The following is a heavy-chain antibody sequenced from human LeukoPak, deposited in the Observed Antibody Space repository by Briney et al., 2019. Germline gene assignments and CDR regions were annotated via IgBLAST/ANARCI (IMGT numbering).Heavy chain of an antibody. CDR2: MNPNSGNT. Sequence: ASVTVSFKASGYTFTSYDINWVRQATGQGLEWRVWMNPNSGNTGYAQKFQGRVTMTRNTSISTAYMELSSLRSEDTAVYYCARGLDSGTIVVPAAYYYYYMDVWGKGTTVTVSS. V-gene: IGHV1-8*01. J-gene: IGHJ6*03. CDR1: GYTFTSYD. D-gene: IGHD2-2*01. CDR3: ARGLDSGTIVVPAAYYYYYMDV.